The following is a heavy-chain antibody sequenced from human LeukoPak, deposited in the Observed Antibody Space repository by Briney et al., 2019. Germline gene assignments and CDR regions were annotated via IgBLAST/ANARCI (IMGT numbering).Heavy chain of an antibody. D-gene: IGHD4-23*01. V-gene: IGHV3-30-3*01. CDR1: GFTFSSYA. J-gene: IGHJ4*02. Sequence: PGGSLRLSCAASGFTFSSYAMHWVRQAPGKGLEWVAVISYDGSNKYYADSVEGRFTISRDNVKNTLYLQMNSLRAEDTAVYYCTRDLMDFDYGDKGGNYWGQGTLVTVSS. CDR3: TRDLMDFDYGDKGGNY. CDR2: ISYDGSNK.